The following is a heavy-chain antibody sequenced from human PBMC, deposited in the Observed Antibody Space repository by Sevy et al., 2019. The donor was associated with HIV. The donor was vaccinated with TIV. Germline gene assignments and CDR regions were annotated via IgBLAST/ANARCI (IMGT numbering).Heavy chain of an antibody. CDR1: GFTFSSYA. D-gene: IGHD3-3*01. CDR3: ARDQVLGFLEWPYTPYYYYYMDV. Sequence: GGSLRLSCAASGFTFSSYAMHWVRQAPGKGLEYVSAISSNGGSKYYANSVKGRFTISRDNSKNTLYLQMGSLRAEDMAVYYCARDQVLGFLEWPYTPYYYYYMDVWGKGTTVTVSS. J-gene: IGHJ6*03. CDR2: ISSNGGSK. V-gene: IGHV3-64*01.